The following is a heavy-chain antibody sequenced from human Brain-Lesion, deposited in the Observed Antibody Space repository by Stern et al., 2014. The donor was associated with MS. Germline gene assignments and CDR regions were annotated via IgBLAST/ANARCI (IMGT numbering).Heavy chain of an antibody. V-gene: IGHV1-2*02. CDR2: IKPNTGGS. CDR1: GYIFTRYY. CDR3: ARDQRGITIFGVVTDYYYLGMDV. Sequence: QLVQSGAEVKKPGASVKVSCKTSGYIFTRYYIHWVRQAPGQGLKWMAWIKPNTGGSKYAQKFQGRVTMSRDTSISTAYVELSSLTSDDTAVYYCARDQRGITIFGVVTDYYYLGMDVWGQGTTVTVSS. D-gene: IGHD3-3*01. J-gene: IGHJ6*02.